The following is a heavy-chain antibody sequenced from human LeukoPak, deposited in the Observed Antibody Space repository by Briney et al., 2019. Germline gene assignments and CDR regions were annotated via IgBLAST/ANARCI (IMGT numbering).Heavy chain of an antibody. D-gene: IGHD4-17*01. CDR2: ISTFNGHT. J-gene: IGHJ6*03. Sequence: GASVRVSCKASGYTFTTYGISWVRQAPGHGLEWVGWISTFNGHTNYAQSRQDRVTMTRDTSTSTVYMDLSSLISDDTAVYYCARGDTVNYYYYMDVWGKGTPVTVSS. V-gene: IGHV1-18*01. CDR1: GYTFTTYG. CDR3: ARGDTVNYYYYMDV.